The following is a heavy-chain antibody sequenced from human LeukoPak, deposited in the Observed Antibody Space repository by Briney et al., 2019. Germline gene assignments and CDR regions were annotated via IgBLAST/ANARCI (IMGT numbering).Heavy chain of an antibody. CDR1: DGSFSGYY. CDR2: INHSGST. V-gene: IGHV4-34*01. CDR3: AGPSHLRAFDY. J-gene: IGHJ4*02. D-gene: IGHD3-10*01. Sequence: SETLSLTCAVYDGSFSGYYWSWIRQPPGKGLEWIGEINHSGSTNYNPSLKSRVTISVDTSKNQFSLKLSSVTAADTAVYYCAGPSHLRAFDYWGQGTLVTVSS.